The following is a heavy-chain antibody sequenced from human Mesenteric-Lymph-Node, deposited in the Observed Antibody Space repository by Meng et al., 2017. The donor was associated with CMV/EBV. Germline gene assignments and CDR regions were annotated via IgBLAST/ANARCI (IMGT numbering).Heavy chain of an antibody. D-gene: IGHD3-10*01. J-gene: IGHJ5*02. V-gene: IGHV4-39*01. Sequence: QLQLQESGPGLVKPSETLSPTGTVPGGSISSSSYYWGWIRQPPGKGLEWIGSIYYSGSTYYNPSLKSRVTISVDTSKNQFSLKLSSVTAADTAVYYCARPHYYGSGSSPWFDPWGQGTLVTVSS. CDR1: GGSISSSSYY. CDR2: IYYSGST. CDR3: ARPHYYGSGSSPWFDP.